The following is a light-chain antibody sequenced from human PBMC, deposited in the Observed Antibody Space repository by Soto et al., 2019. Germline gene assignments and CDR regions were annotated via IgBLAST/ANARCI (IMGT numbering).Light chain of an antibody. Sequence: DIQLTQSPSFLSASVGDRVIITCRASQDIASYLAWYQQKPGKAPKLLIYDVSTLESGVPSRFSGSGSGTEFTLTVSSLQLEDFATYYCQQVNYYPLTFGQGTKVEIK. J-gene: IGKJ1*01. CDR3: QQVNYYPLT. V-gene: IGKV1-9*01. CDR2: DVS. CDR1: QDIASY.